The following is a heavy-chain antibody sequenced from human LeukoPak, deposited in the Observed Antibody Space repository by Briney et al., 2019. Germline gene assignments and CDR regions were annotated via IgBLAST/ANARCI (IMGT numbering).Heavy chain of an antibody. CDR2: IIPIFGTA. V-gene: IGHV1-69*05. J-gene: IGHJ4*02. CDR3: ARDLTGYWVFDY. Sequence: ASVKVSCKASGGTFSSYAISWVRQAPGQGLEWMGGIIPIFGTANYAQKFQGRVTMTRNTSISTAYMELSSLRSEDTAVYYCARDLTGYWVFDYWGQGTLVTVSS. D-gene: IGHD3-9*01. CDR1: GGTFSSYA.